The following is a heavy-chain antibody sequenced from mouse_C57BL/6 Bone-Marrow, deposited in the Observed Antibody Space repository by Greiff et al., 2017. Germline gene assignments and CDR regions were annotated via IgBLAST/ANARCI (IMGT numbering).Heavy chain of an antibody. V-gene: IGHV1-69*01. CDR1: GYTFTSYW. J-gene: IGHJ4*01. Sequence: QVQLQQPGAELVMPGASVKLSCTASGYTFTSYWMHWVKQRPGQGLVWIGEIDPSDSYTNYNQKFKGKSTLTVDKSSSTAYMQLSSLTSEDSAVYYCASDGYDDYAIDDWGQGTSVTVSS. CDR2: IDPSDSYT. D-gene: IGHD2-2*01. CDR3: ASDGYDDYAIDD.